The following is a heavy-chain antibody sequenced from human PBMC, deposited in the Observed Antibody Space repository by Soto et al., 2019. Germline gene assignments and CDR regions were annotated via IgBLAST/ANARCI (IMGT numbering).Heavy chain of an antibody. V-gene: IGHV3-74*03. CDR2: INYDGTYL. Sequence: PGGSLLVSCVSSVFSFGSYGMHWVRQVPGKGLVSVSRINYDGTYLTYADSVRGRFTISRDNAKNTLYLQMNSLRAEDTAVYYCTSDVFGVSHPWGQGTVVTVSS. CDR1: VFSFGSYG. CDR3: TSDVFGVSHP. D-gene: IGHD3-3*01. J-gene: IGHJ5*02.